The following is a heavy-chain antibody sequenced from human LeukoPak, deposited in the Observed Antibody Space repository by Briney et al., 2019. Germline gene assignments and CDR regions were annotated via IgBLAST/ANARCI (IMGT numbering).Heavy chain of an antibody. V-gene: IGHV3-30*02. CDR3: AKGRSEFVVVPAAADY. Sequence: GGSLRLSCAASGFTFNSYGMHWVRQAPGKGLEWVAFIRYDGSNKYYADSVKGRFTISRDNSKNTLYLQMNSLRAEDTAVYYCAKGRSEFVVVPAAADYWGQGTLVTVSS. D-gene: IGHD2-2*01. CDR2: IRYDGSNK. J-gene: IGHJ4*02. CDR1: GFTFNSYG.